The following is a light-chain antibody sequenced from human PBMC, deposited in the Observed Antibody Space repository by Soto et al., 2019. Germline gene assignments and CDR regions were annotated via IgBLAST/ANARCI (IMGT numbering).Light chain of an antibody. CDR1: QSVSNN. J-gene: IGKJ1*01. CDR2: DAS. V-gene: IGKV3-15*01. CDR3: QQYNNWPPWT. Sequence: ILXTXXXXTLSVSPGERATLSCRASQSVSNNLAWYQQKPGQAPRLLIYDASTRATGIPARFSGSGSGTEFTLTISGLQSEDFAVYYCQQYNNWPPWTFGQGTKVEIK.